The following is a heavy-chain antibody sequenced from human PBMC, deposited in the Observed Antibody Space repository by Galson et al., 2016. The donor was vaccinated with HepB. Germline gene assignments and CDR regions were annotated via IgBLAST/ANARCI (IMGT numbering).Heavy chain of an antibody. CDR2: MSSSSNSI. V-gene: IGHV3-21*01. D-gene: IGHD5-24*01. CDR1: GFTFSSHN. CDR3: ARPRRWPQYYYGLDV. J-gene: IGHJ6*02. Sequence: SLRLSCAASGFTFSSHNMNWVRQAPGKGLEWVSSMSSSSNSIYYADSVKGRFTISRDNAKNSLYLQMNSLRAEDTAVYYCARPRRWPQYYYGLDVWGQGTTVTVSS.